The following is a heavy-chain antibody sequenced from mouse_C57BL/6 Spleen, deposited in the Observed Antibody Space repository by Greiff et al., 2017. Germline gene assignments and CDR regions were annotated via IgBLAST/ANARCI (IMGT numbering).Heavy chain of an antibody. CDR1: GYTFTSYG. CDR2: IYPRSGNT. J-gene: IGHJ2*01. CDR3: APMVTTEVDY. Sequence: QVTLKECGAELARPGASVKLSCKASGYTFTSYGISWVKQRTGQGLEWIGEIYPRSGNTYYNEKFKGKATLTAEKSSSRAYMELRSVTSEDSAVYFCAPMVTTEVDYWGQGTTLTVSS. V-gene: IGHV1-81*01. D-gene: IGHD2-2*01.